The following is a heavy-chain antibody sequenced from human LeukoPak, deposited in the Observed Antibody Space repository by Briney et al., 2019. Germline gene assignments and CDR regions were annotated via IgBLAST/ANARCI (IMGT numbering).Heavy chain of an antibody. CDR3: ARDHRATIDY. CDR2: ISYDGSNK. V-gene: IGHV3-30-3*01. J-gene: IGHJ4*02. CDR1: GFTFSSYA. Sequence: GGSLRLSCAASGFTFSSYAMHWVRQAPGKGLEWVAVISYDGSNKYYADPVKGRFTISRDNSKNTLYLQMNSLRAEDTAVYYCARDHRATIDYWGQGTLVTVSS. D-gene: IGHD1-26*01.